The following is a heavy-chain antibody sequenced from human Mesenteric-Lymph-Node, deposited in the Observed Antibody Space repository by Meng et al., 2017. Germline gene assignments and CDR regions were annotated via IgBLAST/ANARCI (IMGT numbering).Heavy chain of an antibody. Sequence: QGPLQEPAPGLVTPSDTLSLPCAVSGYSISSTNWWGWIRQPPGKGLEWIGYIYYSGSTSYNPSLKSRVTMSVDTSKNQFSLNLNSVTAVDTAVYYCARNVPGTSAYYDWGQGTLVTVSS. D-gene: IGHD3-22*01. V-gene: IGHV4-28*01. CDR3: ARNVPGTSAYYD. CDR1: GYSISSTNW. J-gene: IGHJ4*02. CDR2: IYYSGST.